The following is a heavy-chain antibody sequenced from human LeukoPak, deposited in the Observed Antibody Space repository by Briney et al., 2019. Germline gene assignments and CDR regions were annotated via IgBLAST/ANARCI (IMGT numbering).Heavy chain of an antibody. CDR1: GFTFSSYA. V-gene: IGHV3-30-3*01. CDR2: ISYDGSNK. CDR3: ARGTRIFRGVDY. J-gene: IGHJ4*02. D-gene: IGHD3-10*01. Sequence: GGSLRLSCAASGFTFSSYAMHWVRQAPGKGLEWAAVISYDGSNKYYADSVKGRFTISRDNSKNTLYLQMNSLRAEDTAVYYCARGTRIFRGVDYWGQGTLVTVSS.